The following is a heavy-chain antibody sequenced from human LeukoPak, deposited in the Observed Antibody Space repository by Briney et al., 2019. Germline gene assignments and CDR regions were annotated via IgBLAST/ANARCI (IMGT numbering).Heavy chain of an antibody. CDR3: ATNLQAVASAFDI. D-gene: IGHD6-19*01. CDR2: INTNTGIA. J-gene: IGHJ3*02. V-gene: IGHV7-4-1*02. CDR1: GYSFTSYT. Sequence: ASVKVSCKASGYSFTSYTMNWVRQAPGQGLEWMGWINTNTGIATYVEGFTGRYVFSLDTSVSTAYLQIRSLKAEDTALYYCATNLQAVASAFDIWGQGTMVTVSS.